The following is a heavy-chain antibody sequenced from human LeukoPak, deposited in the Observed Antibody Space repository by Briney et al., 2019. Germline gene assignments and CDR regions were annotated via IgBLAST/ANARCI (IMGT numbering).Heavy chain of an antibody. CDR3: AKDGRPAAKVSAYFDY. J-gene: IGHJ4*02. D-gene: IGHD2-2*01. CDR1: GFTFSSYA. V-gene: IGHV3-23*01. CDR2: ISGSGGST. Sequence: PGGSLRLSCAPSGFTFSSYAMSWARQAPGKGLEWVSAISGSGGSTYYADSVKGRFTISRDNSKNTLYLQMNSLRAEDTAVYYCAKDGRPAAKVSAYFDYWGQGTLVTVSS.